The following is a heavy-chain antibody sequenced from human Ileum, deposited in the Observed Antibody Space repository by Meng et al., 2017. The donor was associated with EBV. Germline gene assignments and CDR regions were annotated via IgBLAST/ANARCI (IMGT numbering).Heavy chain of an antibody. J-gene: IGHJ4*02. D-gene: IGHD2-2*01. Sequence: QPLLQESGQGLVKPSETLSRPCTVSGGSISSSSYYWGWIRQPPGKGLEWIGSIYYSGSTYYNPSLKSRVTISVDTSKNQFSLKLSSVTAADTAVYYCARSIVVVPAAIYYWGQGTLVTVSS. CDR3: ARSIVVVPAAIYY. CDR1: GGSISSSSYY. V-gene: IGHV4-39*01. CDR2: IYYSGST.